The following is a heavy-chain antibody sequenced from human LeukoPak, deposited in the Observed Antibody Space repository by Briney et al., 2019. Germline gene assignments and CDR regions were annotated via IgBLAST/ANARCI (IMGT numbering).Heavy chain of an antibody. J-gene: IGHJ4*02. CDR3: ARKDGDY. Sequence: SETLSLTCTVSGASLTSFHWTWIRQPAGEGLAWIGLIYSSGSTIYNPSLQSRVAMSVDMTKNQLSLKLSSVTAADTAMYYCARKDGDYRGQGTLVTVSS. CDR2: IYSSGST. CDR1: GASLTSFH. D-gene: IGHD6-6*01. V-gene: IGHV4-4*07.